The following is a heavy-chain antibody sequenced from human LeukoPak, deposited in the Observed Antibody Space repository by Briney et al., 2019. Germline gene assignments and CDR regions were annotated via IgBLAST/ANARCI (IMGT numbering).Heavy chain of an antibody. V-gene: IGHV4-61*02. CDR3: ARTRRGIYWGNPFDL. D-gene: IGHD7-27*01. J-gene: IGHJ3*01. CDR1: GGSLSSGSFY. CDR2: VSTSGSS. Sequence: PSETLSLTCTVSGGSLSSGSFYWTWIRQPAGKGLEWVGRVSTSGSSNYNSSLNSRVTISLDTSKNQFSLKLTSVTAADTAMYYCARTRRGIYWGNPFDLWGQGTMVTVSS.